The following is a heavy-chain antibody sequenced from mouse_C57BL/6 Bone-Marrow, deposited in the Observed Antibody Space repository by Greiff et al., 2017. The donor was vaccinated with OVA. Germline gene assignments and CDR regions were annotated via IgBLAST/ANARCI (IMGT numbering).Heavy chain of an antibody. V-gene: IGHV1-81*01. CDR3: ARSGAYYGSSYRGFDY. Sequence: LVESGAELARPGASVKLSCKASGYTFTSYGISWVKQRTGQGLEWIGEIYPRSGNTYYNEKFKGKATLTADKSSSTAYMELRSLTSEDSAVYFCARSGAYYGSSYRGFDYWGQGTTLTVSS. CDR2: IYPRSGNT. D-gene: IGHD1-1*01. CDR1: GYTFTSYG. J-gene: IGHJ2*01.